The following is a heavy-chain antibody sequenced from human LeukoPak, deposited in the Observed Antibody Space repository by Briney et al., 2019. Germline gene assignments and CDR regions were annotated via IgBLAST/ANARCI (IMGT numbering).Heavy chain of an antibody. CDR3: ARVLIWFGQLQNWFDP. CDR1: GGSMTNNTFY. V-gene: IGHV4-39*07. D-gene: IGHD3-10*01. CDR2: IYHTGPT. J-gene: IGHJ5*02. Sequence: SETLSLTCTVSGGSMTNNTFYWGWIRQPPGKGLEWIGSIYHTGPTYYNPSLKSRVTISVDTSKNQFSLKLSSVTAADAAVYYCARVLIWFGQLQNWFDPWGPGTLVTVSS.